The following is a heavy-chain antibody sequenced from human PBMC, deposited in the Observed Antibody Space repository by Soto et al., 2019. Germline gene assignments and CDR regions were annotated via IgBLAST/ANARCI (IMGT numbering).Heavy chain of an antibody. J-gene: IGHJ4*02. Sequence: GGSLRLSCAASGFTFSSYGMHWVRQAPGKGLEWVAVIWYDGSNKYYADSVKGRFTISRDNSKNTLYLQMNSLRAEDTAVYYCARDQNDFWSGYSSLRYWGQGTLVTVSS. D-gene: IGHD3-3*01. CDR1: GFTFSSYG. CDR3: ARDQNDFWSGYSSLRY. CDR2: IWYDGSNK. V-gene: IGHV3-33*01.